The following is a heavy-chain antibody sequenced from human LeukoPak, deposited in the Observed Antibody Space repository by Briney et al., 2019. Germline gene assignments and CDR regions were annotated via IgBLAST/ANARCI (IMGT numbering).Heavy chain of an antibody. J-gene: IGHJ4*02. CDR3: VKDARLLTGYYTFDY. CDR1: GFTFDDYA. D-gene: IGHD3-9*01. V-gene: IGHV3-9*01. CDR2: ISWNSGSI. Sequence: GGSLRLSCAASGFTFDDYAMHWVRQAPGKGLEWVSGISWNSGSIGYADSVKGRFTISRDNAKNSLYLQMNSLRAEDTALYYCVKDARLLTGYYTFDYWGQGTLVTVSS.